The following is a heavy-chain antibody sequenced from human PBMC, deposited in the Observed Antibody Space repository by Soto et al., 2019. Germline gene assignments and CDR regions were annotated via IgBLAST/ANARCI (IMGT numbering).Heavy chain of an antibody. D-gene: IGHD4-17*01. J-gene: IGHJ4*02. V-gene: IGHV2-5*01. CDR1: GFSLSTSGVG. CDR2: IYWNDDK. Sequence: QITLKESGPTLVKPTQTLTLTCTFSGFSLSTSGVGVGWIRQPPGKALEWLALIYWNDDKRYSPSLKSRLTITKDTSKNRVVLTMTNMDPVDTATYYCAHRPEAHLYARSFDYWGQGTLVTVSS. CDR3: AHRPEAHLYARSFDY.